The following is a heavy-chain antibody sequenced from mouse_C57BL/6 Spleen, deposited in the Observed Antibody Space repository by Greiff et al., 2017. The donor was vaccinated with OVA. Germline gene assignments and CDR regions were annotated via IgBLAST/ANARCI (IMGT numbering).Heavy chain of an antibody. Sequence: QVQLQQPGAELVKPGASVKMSCKASGYTFTSYWITWVKQRPGQGLEWIGDIYPGSGSTNYNEKFKSKATLTVDTSSSTAYMQLSSLTSEDSAVYYCAKGSIYDGHYYFDYWGQGTTLTVSS. CDR2: IYPGSGST. CDR3: AKGSIYDGHYYFDY. J-gene: IGHJ2*01. CDR1: GYTFTSYW. V-gene: IGHV1-55*01. D-gene: IGHD2-3*01.